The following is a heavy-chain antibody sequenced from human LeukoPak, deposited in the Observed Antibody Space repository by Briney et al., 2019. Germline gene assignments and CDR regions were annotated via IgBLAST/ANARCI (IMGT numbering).Heavy chain of an antibody. J-gene: IGHJ4*02. CDR1: GGSISSSSYY. D-gene: IGHD2-2*01. Sequence: SETLSLTCTVSGGSISSSSYYWGWIRQPPGKGLEWIGYIYYSGGTNYNPSLKSRVTISVDTSKNQFSLKLSSVTAADTAVYYCARSWGSRQDIVVLPAAAGFGYWGQGTLVTVSS. V-gene: IGHV4-61*05. CDR3: ARSWGSRQDIVVLPAAAGFGY. CDR2: IYYSGGT.